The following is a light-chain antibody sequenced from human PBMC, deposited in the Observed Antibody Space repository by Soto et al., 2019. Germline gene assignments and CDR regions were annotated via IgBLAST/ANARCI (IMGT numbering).Light chain of an antibody. CDR3: TSSTSDSLYV. J-gene: IGLJ1*01. V-gene: IGLV2-14*01. CDR1: SSDVGGNKY. CDR2: KVS. Sequence: QSALTQPASVSGSPGQSITISCTGTSSDVGGNKYVSWYQQYPGKVPKLLINKVSNRPSGVSNRFSGSKSGNTASLTISGLLAEDEAYYFCTSSTSDSLYVFGTGTKVTVL.